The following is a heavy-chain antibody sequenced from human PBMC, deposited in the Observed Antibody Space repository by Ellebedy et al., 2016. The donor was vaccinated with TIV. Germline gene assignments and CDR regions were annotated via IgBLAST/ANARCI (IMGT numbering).Heavy chain of an antibody. D-gene: IGHD6-19*01. J-gene: IGHJ5*02. CDR2: IYYSGNT. Sequence: MPSATLSLTCTVSGGSISSYFWTWIRQRPGKGLEWIGDIYYSGNTYYNPSLKSRASMSVDTSNNHFSLRLNSVTAADTAVYYCVRGRGIAVAGTYEDTWFDPWGQGTLVTVSS. CDR1: GGSISSYF. CDR3: VRGRGIAVAGTYEDTWFDP. V-gene: IGHV4-59*01.